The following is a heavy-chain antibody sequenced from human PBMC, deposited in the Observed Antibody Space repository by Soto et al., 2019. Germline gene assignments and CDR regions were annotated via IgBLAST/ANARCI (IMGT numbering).Heavy chain of an antibody. D-gene: IGHD3-10*01. CDR1: GFTFSSYA. V-gene: IGHV3-23*01. CDR3: AKSCGELLSNDAFDI. Sequence: QAGGSLRLSCAASGFTFSSYAMSWVRQAPGKGLEWVSGISGSGGSTYYADSVKGRFTISRDNSKNTLYLQMNSLRAEDTAVYYCAKSCGELLSNDAFDIWGQGTMVTVSS. CDR2: ISGSGGST. J-gene: IGHJ3*02.